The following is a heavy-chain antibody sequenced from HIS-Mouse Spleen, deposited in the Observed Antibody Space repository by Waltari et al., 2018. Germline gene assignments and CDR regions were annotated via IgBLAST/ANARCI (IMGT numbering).Heavy chain of an antibody. D-gene: IGHD6-19*01. V-gene: IGHV3-30*18. CDR3: AKASSGWLDY. Sequence: QVQLVESGGGVVQPGRSLRLSCAASGFTFSSDGMHWVRQAPGKGLEWLAVISYDGSNQYYADSVKGRFTISRDNSKNTLYLQMNSLRAEDTAVYYCAKASSGWLDYWGQGTLVTVSS. CDR2: ISYDGSNQ. J-gene: IGHJ4*02. CDR1: GFTFSSDG.